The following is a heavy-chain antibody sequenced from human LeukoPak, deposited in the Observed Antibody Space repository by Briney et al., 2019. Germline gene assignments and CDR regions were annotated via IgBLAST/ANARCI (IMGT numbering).Heavy chain of an antibody. V-gene: IGHV4-59*01. CDR3: AGDSSGYSVPSY. J-gene: IGHJ4*02. CDR2: IYYSGST. Sequence: PSETVSLTCTVSGGSISSYYWSWLRQPPGKGLEWIGYIYYSGSTNYNPSLKSRVTISVDTSKNQFSLKLSSVTAADTAVYYCAGDSSGYSVPSYWGQGTLVTVSS. D-gene: IGHD3-22*01. CDR1: GGSISSYY.